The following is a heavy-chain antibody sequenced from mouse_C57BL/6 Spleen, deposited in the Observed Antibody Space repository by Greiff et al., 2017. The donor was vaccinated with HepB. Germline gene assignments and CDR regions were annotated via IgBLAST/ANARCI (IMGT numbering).Heavy chain of an antibody. V-gene: IGHV1-53*01. CDR2: INPSNGGT. CDR1: GYTFTSYW. Sequence: QVQLQESGTELVKPGASVKLSCKASGYTFTSYWMHWVKQRPGPGLEWIGNINPSNGGTNYNETFTSKATLTVDNSSRPAYMQLSSLTSEDSAVYYGARFDGYFDVWGTGTTVTVSS. CDR3: ARFDGYFDV. J-gene: IGHJ1*03.